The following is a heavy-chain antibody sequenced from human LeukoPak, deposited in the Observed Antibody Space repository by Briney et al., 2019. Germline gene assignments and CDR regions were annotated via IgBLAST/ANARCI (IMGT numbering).Heavy chain of an antibody. V-gene: IGHV3-30*02. CDR1: GFTFSSYG. CDR2: IRYDGSNK. Sequence: GGSLRLSCAASGFTFSSYGMHWVRQAPGKGLEWVAFIRYDGSNKYYADSVKGRFSISRDNSKNTLYLQMNSLRAEDTAVYYCAKADLGSGSYYKSGYYYYMDVWGKGTTVTVSS. CDR3: AKADLGSGSYYKSGYYYYMDV. J-gene: IGHJ6*03. D-gene: IGHD3-10*01.